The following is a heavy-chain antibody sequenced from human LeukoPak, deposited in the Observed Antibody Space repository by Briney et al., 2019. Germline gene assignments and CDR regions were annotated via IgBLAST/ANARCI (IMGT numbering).Heavy chain of an antibody. D-gene: IGHD3-10*01. CDR2: IWYDGSNK. V-gene: IGHV3-33*06. CDR1: GFTFSSYG. Sequence: GGSLRLSCAASGFTFSSYGMHWVRQAPGKGLEWVAVIWYDGSNKYYADSVKGRFTISRDNSKNTLYLQMNSLRAEDTAAYYCAKDARAGYYYMDVWGKGTTVTVPS. CDR3: AKDARAGYYYMDV. J-gene: IGHJ6*03.